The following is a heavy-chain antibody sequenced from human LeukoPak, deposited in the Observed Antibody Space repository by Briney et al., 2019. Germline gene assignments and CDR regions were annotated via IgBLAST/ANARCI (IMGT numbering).Heavy chain of an antibody. V-gene: IGHV3-15*01. Sequence: GGSLRLSCAASGFTFSSYAMSWVRQAPEEGLEWVGRIKSKSAGGTTDFAAPVKGRFTISRDDSKNTLYLQMNSLTSEDTAVYYCAQGSGQYYEYWGQGTLVTVSS. CDR2: IKSKSAGGTT. D-gene: IGHD3-22*01. CDR3: AQGSGQYYEY. J-gene: IGHJ4*02. CDR1: GFTFSSYA.